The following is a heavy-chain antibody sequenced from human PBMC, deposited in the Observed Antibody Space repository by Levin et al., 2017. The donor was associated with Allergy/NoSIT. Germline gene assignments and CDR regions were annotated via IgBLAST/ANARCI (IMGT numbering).Heavy chain of an antibody. J-gene: IGHJ4*02. CDR3: AREGISYGNY. V-gene: IGHV4-30-4*01. D-gene: IGHD5-18*01. CDR2: IHYSGST. Sequence: SETLSLTCTVSGGSISSGDYYWSWIRQPPGKGLEWIGYIHYSGSTYYNPSLKSRVTISVDTSKNQFSLLLSSVTAADTAVYDCAREGISYGNYWGQGTLVTVSS. CDR1: GGSISSGDYY.